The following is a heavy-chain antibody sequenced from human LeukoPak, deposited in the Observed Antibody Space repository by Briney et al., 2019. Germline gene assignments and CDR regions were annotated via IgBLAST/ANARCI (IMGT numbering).Heavy chain of an antibody. CDR3: SRGLGISGTTGDY. Sequence: GGSLRLSCAASGFTFSSYGMHWVRQAPGKGLEWVAVISYDGSNKYYADSVKGRFTISRDNSKNTLYLQMNSLRAEDTAVYYCSRGLGISGTTGDYWGQGTLVTVSS. J-gene: IGHJ4*02. D-gene: IGHD1-7*01. CDR1: GFTFSSYG. CDR2: ISYDGSNK. V-gene: IGHV3-30*03.